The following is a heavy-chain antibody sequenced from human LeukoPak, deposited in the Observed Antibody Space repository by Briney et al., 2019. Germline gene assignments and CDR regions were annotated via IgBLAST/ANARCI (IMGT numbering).Heavy chain of an antibody. CDR3: ARGKRRFWFDP. Sequence: PGGSLRLSCAASEFTFSDHYMSWIRQAPGRGLEWVSYISNSGISEYYTPSVKGRFTISRDNANNSLYLQMNSLRAEDSAVYFCARGKRRFWFDPLGQGTLVTVSS. J-gene: IGHJ5*02. CDR1: EFTFSDHY. D-gene: IGHD3-16*01. V-gene: IGHV3-11*01. CDR2: ISNSGISE.